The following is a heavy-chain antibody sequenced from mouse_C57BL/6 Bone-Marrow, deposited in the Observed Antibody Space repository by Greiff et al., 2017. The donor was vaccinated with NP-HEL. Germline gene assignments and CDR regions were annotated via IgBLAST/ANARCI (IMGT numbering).Heavy chain of an antibody. CDR2: ISDGGSYT. J-gene: IGHJ3*01. Sequence: EVKLMESGGGLVKPGGSLKLSCAASGFTFSSYAMSWVRQTPEKRLEWVATISDGGSYTYYPDNVKGRFTISRDNAKNNLYLQMSHLKSEDTAMYYCARGDYDVCWFAYWGQGTLVTVSA. CDR3: ARGDYDVCWFAY. V-gene: IGHV5-4*03. D-gene: IGHD2-4*01. CDR1: GFTFSSYA.